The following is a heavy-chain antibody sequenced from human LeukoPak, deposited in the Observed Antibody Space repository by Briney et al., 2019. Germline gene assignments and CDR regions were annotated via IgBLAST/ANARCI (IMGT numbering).Heavy chain of an antibody. CDR3: AKDRHDSSSWFDY. D-gene: IGHD6-13*01. J-gene: IGHJ4*02. Sequence: GGSLRLSCAASGFTFSSYAMSWARQAPGKGLEWVSAISGSGGSTYYADSVKGRFTISRDNSKNTLYLQMNSLRAEDTAVYYCAKDRHDSSSWFDYWGQGTLVTVSS. V-gene: IGHV3-23*01. CDR2: ISGSGGST. CDR1: GFTFSSYA.